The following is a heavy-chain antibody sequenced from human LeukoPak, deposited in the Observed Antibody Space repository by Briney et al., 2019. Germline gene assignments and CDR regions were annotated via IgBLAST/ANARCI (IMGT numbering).Heavy chain of an antibody. CDR3: ARDSIAVAGRRWFDP. Sequence: ASANVSCKASGYTFTSYGISWVRQAPGQGLEWMGWISAYNGNTNYAQKLQGRVTMTTDTSTSTAYMELRSLRSDDTAVYYCARDSIAVAGRRWFDPWGQGTLVTVSS. D-gene: IGHD6-19*01. J-gene: IGHJ5*02. V-gene: IGHV1-18*01. CDR2: ISAYNGNT. CDR1: GYTFTSYG.